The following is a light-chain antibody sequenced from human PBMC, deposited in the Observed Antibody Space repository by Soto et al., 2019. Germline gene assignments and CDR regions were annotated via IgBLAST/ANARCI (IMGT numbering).Light chain of an antibody. J-gene: IGLJ1*01. CDR2: EVS. CDR1: SSDVGGYNY. CDR3: NSYAGSNNV. Sequence: QSALTQPPSASGSPGQSVTISCTGTSSDVGGYNYVSWYQQHPGKAPKLMIYEVSQRPSGVPGRFSGSKSGNTASLTVSGLQAEDEADYYCNSYAGSNNVFGTGTKVTVL. V-gene: IGLV2-8*01.